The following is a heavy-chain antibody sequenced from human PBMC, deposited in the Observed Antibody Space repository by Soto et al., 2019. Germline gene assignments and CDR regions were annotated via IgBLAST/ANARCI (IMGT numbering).Heavy chain of an antibody. Sequence: QVQLVQSGAEVKKPGSSVKVSCKASGGTFSSYAISWVRQAPGQGLEWMGGIIPIFGTADYAQKFQGRVTITALESTRTAYMALSSLRPEDTAVYYCASIRANTYNYGMDVWGQGTTVTVSS. CDR3: ASIRANTYNYGMDV. J-gene: IGHJ6*02. CDR1: GGTFSSYA. V-gene: IGHV1-69*12. CDR2: IIPIFGTA. D-gene: IGHD3-10*01.